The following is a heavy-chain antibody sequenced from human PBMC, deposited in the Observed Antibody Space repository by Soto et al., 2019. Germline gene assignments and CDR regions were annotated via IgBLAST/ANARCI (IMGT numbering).Heavy chain of an antibody. CDR1: GGTFSSYA. D-gene: IGHD5-12*01. CDR2: IIPTLGTA. CDR3: ARVGPQSLVATMVFWFDP. Sequence: QVQLVQSGAEVKKPGSSVKVSCKASGGTFSSYAISWVRQAPEKGLGWRGGIIPTLGTANYAQKFQGRVTITADESTSTAYMELSSLRSEDTAVYYCARVGPQSLVATMVFWFDPWGQGTLVTVSS. V-gene: IGHV1-69*01. J-gene: IGHJ5*02.